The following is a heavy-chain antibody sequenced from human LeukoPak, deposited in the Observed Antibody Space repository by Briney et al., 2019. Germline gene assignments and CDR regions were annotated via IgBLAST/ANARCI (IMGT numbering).Heavy chain of an antibody. J-gene: IGHJ4*02. Sequence: PGGSLRLSCAASGFTFSSYAMSWVRQAPGKGLEWVSAISGSGGSTYYADSVKGRFTISRDNSKNTLYLQMNSLRAEDTAVYYCAKDPTYYYDSSGYYGGVFDYWGQGTLVTVSS. V-gene: IGHV3-23*01. CDR1: GFTFSSYA. CDR2: ISGSGGST. D-gene: IGHD3-22*01. CDR3: AKDPTYYYDSSGYYGGVFDY.